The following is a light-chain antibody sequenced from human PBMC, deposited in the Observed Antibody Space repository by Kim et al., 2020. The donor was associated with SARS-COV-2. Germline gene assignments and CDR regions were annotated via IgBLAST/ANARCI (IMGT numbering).Light chain of an antibody. V-gene: IGLV4-69*01. CDR3: QTWGTGIGV. CDR2: LNSDGSH. Sequence: QPVLTQSPSASASLGASVKLTCTLSSGHSSYAIAWHQQQPEKGPRYLMKLNSDGSHSKADGIPDRFSGSSSGAERYLTISSLQSEDEADYYCQTWGTGIGVFGGGTQLTVL. CDR1: SGHSSYA. J-gene: IGLJ3*02.